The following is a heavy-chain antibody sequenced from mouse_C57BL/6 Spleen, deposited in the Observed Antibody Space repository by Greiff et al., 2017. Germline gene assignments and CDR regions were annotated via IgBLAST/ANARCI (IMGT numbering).Heavy chain of an antibody. D-gene: IGHD2-5*01. CDR1: GYTFTDYY. CDR2: IYPGSGNT. V-gene: IGHV1-76*01. J-gene: IGHJ1*03. CDR3: ARRYSNYYWYFDV. Sequence: QVQLQQSGAELVRPGASVKLSCKASGYTFTDYYINWVKQRPGQGLEWIARIYPGSGNTYYNEKFKGKATLTAEKSSSTAYMQLSSLTSEDSAVYFCARRYSNYYWYFDVWGTGTTVTVSS.